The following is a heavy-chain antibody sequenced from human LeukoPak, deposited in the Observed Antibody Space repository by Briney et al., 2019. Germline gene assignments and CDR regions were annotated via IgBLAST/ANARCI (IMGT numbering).Heavy chain of an antibody. D-gene: IGHD3-3*01. CDR3: ARDGSDAYYDFWSGYYVRGSYLGLIDY. V-gene: IGHV3-11*04. J-gene: IGHJ4*02. Sequence: PGGSLRLSCAASGFTLSDYYMSWIRQAPGKGLEWVSYISSSGSTIYYADSVKGRFTISRDNAKNSLYLQMNSLRAEDTAVYYCARDGSDAYYDFWSGYYVRGSYLGLIDYWGQGTLVTVSS. CDR1: GFTLSDYY. CDR2: ISSSGSTI.